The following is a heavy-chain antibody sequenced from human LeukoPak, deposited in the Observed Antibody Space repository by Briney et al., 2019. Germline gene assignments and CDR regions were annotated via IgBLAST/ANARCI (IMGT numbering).Heavy chain of an antibody. CDR2: IYLGDSDT. CDR1: GYSFSNYW. CDR3: ARLGIGNYNYYYYYGMDV. Sequence: PGESLKISCQGSGYSFSNYWIGWVRQMPGKGLEWMGIIYLGDSDTRYSPSFQGQVTISADKSICTAYLQWSSLKASDTAMYYCARLGIGNYNYYYYYGMDVWGQGTTVTVSS. J-gene: IGHJ6*02. D-gene: IGHD1-7*01. V-gene: IGHV5-51*01.